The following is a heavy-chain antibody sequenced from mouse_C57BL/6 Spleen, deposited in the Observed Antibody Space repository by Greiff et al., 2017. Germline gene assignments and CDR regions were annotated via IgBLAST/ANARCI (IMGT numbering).Heavy chain of an antibody. CDR3: ARTAISLYYFDY. V-gene: IGHV1-55*01. Sequence: QLQHPGAELVTPGASVKMSCKASGYTFTSSWITWVKQRPGQGLEWIGDFYPGSGSPNYNEKFKSKATLTVDTSSSTAYMQVSKLTSEDSAVDYCARTAISLYYFDYWGQGTTLTVSS. CDR1: GYTFTSSW. D-gene: IGHD6-1*01. J-gene: IGHJ2*01. CDR2: FYPGSGSP.